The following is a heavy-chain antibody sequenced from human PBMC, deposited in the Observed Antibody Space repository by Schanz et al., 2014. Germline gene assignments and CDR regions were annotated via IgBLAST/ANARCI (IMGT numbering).Heavy chain of an antibody. CDR3: AKNQYDDVDLSSFYFDF. D-gene: IGHD3-10*02. V-gene: IGHV3-23*03. CDR2: VHPGGST. J-gene: IGHJ4*02. Sequence: EVQLLESGGGLIQPGGSLRLSCTASGFTFSSYSMNWVRQAPGKGLEWVSFVHPGGSTYYPDSVKGRFTISRDSSKNTLYLQMNSLRPEDTAIYYCAKNQYDDVDLSSFYFDFWGQGTLVTVSS. CDR1: GFTFSSYS.